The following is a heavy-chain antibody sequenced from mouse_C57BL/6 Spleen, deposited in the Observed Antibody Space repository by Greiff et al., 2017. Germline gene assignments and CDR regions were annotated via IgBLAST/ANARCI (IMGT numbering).Heavy chain of an antibody. CDR1: CYAFSRYW. CDR2: IYPGDGDT. V-gene: IGHV1-80*01. CDR3: SRFDGYYSYAMDY. Sequence: QFQLQQSGAELVKPGASVKISCKASCYAFSRYWMAWVQQRPGKGLEWIGQIYPGDGDTNYNGQFKGKATLTADKSSSTAYMQLSRLTSEDSAVYFCSRFDGYYSYAMDYWGQGTSVTVSS. D-gene: IGHD2-3*01. J-gene: IGHJ4*01.